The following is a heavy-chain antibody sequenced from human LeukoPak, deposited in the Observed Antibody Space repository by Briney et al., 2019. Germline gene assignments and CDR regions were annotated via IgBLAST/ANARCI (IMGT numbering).Heavy chain of an antibody. J-gene: IGHJ3*02. CDR1: GGSISSYY. CDR2: IYYSGGT. Sequence: PSETLSLTCTVSGGSISSYYWSWIRQPPGKGLEWIGYIYYSGGTNYNPSLKSRVTISVDTSKNQFSLKLSSVTAADTAVYYCAVEGYSSSWYGSAFDIWGQGTMVTVSS. D-gene: IGHD6-13*01. CDR3: AVEGYSSSWYGSAFDI. V-gene: IGHV4-59*01.